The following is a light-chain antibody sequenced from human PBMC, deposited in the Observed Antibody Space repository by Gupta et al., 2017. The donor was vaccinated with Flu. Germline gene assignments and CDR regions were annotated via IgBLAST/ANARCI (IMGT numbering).Light chain of an antibody. CDR2: GAS. CDR3: QHYNNWPLP. Sequence: EIAMMQSPATLSVSPGERATLSCRASQGVSSNLAWYQQKPGQAPRLLIYGASTRATGVPARFSGSGSGTEFTLTISRLQPEDFAVYYCQHYNNWPLPFGGGTKVEIK. CDR1: QGVSSN. J-gene: IGKJ4*01. V-gene: IGKV3-15*01.